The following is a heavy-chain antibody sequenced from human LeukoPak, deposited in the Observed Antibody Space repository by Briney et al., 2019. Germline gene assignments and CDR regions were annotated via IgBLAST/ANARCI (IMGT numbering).Heavy chain of an antibody. Sequence: SETLSLTCTVSGXSISSSSYHWGWIRQPPGKGLEWIASIYYSGSTYYSPSLKSRVTISVDTSQNQFSLKMSSVIAADTAVYYCASLLTYFDYWGQGTLVTVSS. J-gene: IGHJ4*02. D-gene: IGHD3-9*01. CDR1: GXSISSSSYH. CDR3: ASLLTYFDY. CDR2: IYYSGST. V-gene: IGHV4-39*01.